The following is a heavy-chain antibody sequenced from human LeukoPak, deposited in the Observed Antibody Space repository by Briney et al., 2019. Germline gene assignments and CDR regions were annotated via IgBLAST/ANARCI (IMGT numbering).Heavy chain of an antibody. Sequence: GASVKVSCTASGYTFTSYYMHWVRQAPGQGLEWMGIINPSGGSTSYAQKFQGRVTMTRDTSTSTVYMELSSLRSEDTAVYYCASVGIAAAGTLDYWGQGTLVTVSS. D-gene: IGHD6-13*01. CDR1: GYTFTSYY. CDR2: INPSGGST. V-gene: IGHV1-46*01. CDR3: ASVGIAAAGTLDY. J-gene: IGHJ4*02.